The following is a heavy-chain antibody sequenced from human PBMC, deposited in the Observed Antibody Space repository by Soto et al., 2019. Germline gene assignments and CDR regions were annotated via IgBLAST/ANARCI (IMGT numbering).Heavy chain of an antibody. J-gene: IGHJ6*02. Sequence: SVKVSCKASGGTFSSYAISWVRQAPGQGLEWMGGIIPIFGTANYAQKFQGRVTITADKSTSTAYMELSSLRSEDTAVYYCARDTGLGMVYYGMDVWGQGTTVTVSS. CDR2: IIPIFGTA. CDR3: ARDTGLGMVYYGMDV. V-gene: IGHV1-69*06. CDR1: GGTFSSYA. D-gene: IGHD7-27*01.